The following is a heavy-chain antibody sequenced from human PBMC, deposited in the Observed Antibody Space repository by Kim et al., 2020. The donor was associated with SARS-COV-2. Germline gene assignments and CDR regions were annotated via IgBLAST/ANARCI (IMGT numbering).Heavy chain of an antibody. CDR2: INPNSGGT. D-gene: IGHD6-19*01. V-gene: IGHV1-2*02. CDR1: GYTFTGYY. J-gene: IGHJ6*02. Sequence: ASVKVSCKASGYTFTGYYMHWVRQAPGQGLEWMGWINPNSGGTNYAQKFQGRVTMTRDTSISTAYMELSRLRSDDTAVYYCARVERYSSGWYGLMDVWGQGTTVTVSS. CDR3: ARVERYSSGWYGLMDV.